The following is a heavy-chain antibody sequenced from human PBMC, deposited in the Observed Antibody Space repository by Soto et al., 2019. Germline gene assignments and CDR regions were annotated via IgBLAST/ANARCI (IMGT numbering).Heavy chain of an antibody. CDR1: GGSISSGGYY. V-gene: IGHV4-31*03. Sequence: QVQLQESGPGLVKPSQTLSLTCTVSGGSISSGGYYWSWIRQHPGTGLEWIGYIYYSGSTYYNPSLKSRVTISVDTSKNQFSLKLSSVTAADTAVYYCARDLVGYCSSTSCPHRNNWFDPWGQGTLVTVSS. CDR3: ARDLVGYCSSTSCPHRNNWFDP. CDR2: IYYSGST. J-gene: IGHJ5*02. D-gene: IGHD2-2*01.